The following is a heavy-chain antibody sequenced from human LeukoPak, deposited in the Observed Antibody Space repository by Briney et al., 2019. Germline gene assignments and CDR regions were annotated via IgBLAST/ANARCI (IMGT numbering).Heavy chain of an antibody. D-gene: IGHD3-22*01. CDR1: GYTFTSYD. CDR2: MNPNTGNT. CDR3: ARGRRGSSGPWSWYLDL. V-gene: IGHV1-8*01. Sequence: ASVKVSCKASGYTFTSYDIDWVRQATGQGLEWIGWMNPNTGNTGYAQEFQGRVTMTRDTSIGTAYMELTNLRSEDTAVYYCARGRRGSSGPWSWYLDLWGRGTLVTASS. J-gene: IGHJ2*01.